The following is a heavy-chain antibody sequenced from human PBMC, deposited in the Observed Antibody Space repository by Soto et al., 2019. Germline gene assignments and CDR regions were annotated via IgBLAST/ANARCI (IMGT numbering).Heavy chain of an antibody. Sequence: GGSLRLSCAASEFTFSNYAMSWVRQAPGKGLEWVSAISYGGGTTYYADSVKGRFTISRDNSKNTLYLQMNSLRAEHTAVYYCAKNPGYYYDSTGYHFDYWGQGT. V-gene: IGHV3-23*01. D-gene: IGHD3-22*01. CDR3: AKNPGYYYDSTGYHFDY. CDR2: ISYGGGTT. J-gene: IGHJ4*02. CDR1: EFTFSNYA.